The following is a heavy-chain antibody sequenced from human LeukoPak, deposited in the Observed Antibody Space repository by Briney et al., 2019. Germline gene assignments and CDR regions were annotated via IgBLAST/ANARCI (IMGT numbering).Heavy chain of an antibody. J-gene: IGHJ6*02. CDR1: GFTFSSYE. CDR3: EREGYCSSTSCVYGMDV. Sequence: GGSLRLSCAASGFTFSSYEMNWVRQAPGKGLEWVSYISSSGSTIYYADSVKGRFTISRDNAKNLLYLQMNSLRAEDTAVYYCEREGYCSSTSCVYGMDVWGQGTTVTVSS. CDR2: ISSSGSTI. D-gene: IGHD2-2*01. V-gene: IGHV3-48*03.